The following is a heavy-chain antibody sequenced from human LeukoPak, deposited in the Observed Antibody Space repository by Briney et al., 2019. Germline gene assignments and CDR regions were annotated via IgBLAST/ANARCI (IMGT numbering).Heavy chain of an antibody. Sequence: SETLSLTCTVSGGSISNDYWYWIRQPPGKGLECIGYIYHSGSTNYNPSLKSRVTISVDTSKNQFSLKLRSVTAADTAVYYCAREVGLGMYNWFDPWGQGTLVTVSS. CDR2: IYHSGST. J-gene: IGHJ5*02. V-gene: IGHV4-59*01. CDR3: AREVGLGMYNWFDP. CDR1: GGSISNDY.